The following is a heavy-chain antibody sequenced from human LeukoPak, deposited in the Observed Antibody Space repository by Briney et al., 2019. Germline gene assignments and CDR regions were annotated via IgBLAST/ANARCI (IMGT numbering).Heavy chain of an antibody. Sequence: ASVKVSCKASGYTFTRYAMHWVRQAPGQRLEWMGWINTANGNTKYSQKFQDRVTITRDTSASTTYVELSSLRSEDTAVYYCAAGGGSSWFDPWGQGALVTVSS. CDR3: AAGGGSSWFDP. D-gene: IGHD2-15*01. V-gene: IGHV1-3*04. J-gene: IGHJ5*02. CDR2: INTANGNT. CDR1: GYTFTRYA.